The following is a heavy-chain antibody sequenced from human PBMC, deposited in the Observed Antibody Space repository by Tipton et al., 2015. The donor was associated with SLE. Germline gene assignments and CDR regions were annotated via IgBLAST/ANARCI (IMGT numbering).Heavy chain of an antibody. V-gene: IGHV4-31*03. CDR3: ARHEYGSTSAAFDI. D-gene: IGHD6-6*01. CDR2: IWYNGVI. Sequence: LRLSCTVSGGSISGRDYHWTWIRQHPGKGLEWIGQIWYNGVIYYNPSLRSRLDISVDTSKRQVSLRLTSVTATDTAVYYCARHEYGSTSAAFDIWGQGTLVIVSP. CDR1: GGSISGRDYH. J-gene: IGHJ3*02.